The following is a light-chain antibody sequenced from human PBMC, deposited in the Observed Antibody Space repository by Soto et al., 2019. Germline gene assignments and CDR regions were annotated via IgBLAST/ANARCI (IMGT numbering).Light chain of an antibody. J-gene: IGKJ5*01. Sequence: VMTQSPSTLSVPLGDRAPLSCRASQSVSSNLAWYQQKPGQAPRLLIYDTSTRATGIPARFSGSGSGTEFTLTISSLQSEDFAVYYCQQYSNWPPITFGQGTRLEI. CDR3: QQYSNWPPIT. CDR2: DTS. CDR1: QSVSSN. V-gene: IGKV3-15*01.